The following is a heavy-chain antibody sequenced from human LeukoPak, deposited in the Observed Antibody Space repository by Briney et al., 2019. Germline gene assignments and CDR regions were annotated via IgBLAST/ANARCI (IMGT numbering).Heavy chain of an antibody. J-gene: IGHJ6*04. CDR2: ISSSGSTI. CDR3: AELGITMIGGV. V-gene: IGHV3-48*03. Sequence: GGSLRVSCAASRFTFSSYEMNWVRQAPGKGLEWVSYISSSGSTIYYADSVKGRFTISRDNAKNSLYLQMNSLRAEDTAVYYCAELGITMIGGVWGKGTTVTISS. D-gene: IGHD3-10*02. CDR1: RFTFSSYE.